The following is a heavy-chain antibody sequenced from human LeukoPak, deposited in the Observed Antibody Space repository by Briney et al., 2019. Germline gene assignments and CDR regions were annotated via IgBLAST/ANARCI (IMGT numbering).Heavy chain of an antibody. J-gene: IGHJ3*02. CDR3: ARGRGPIGRWLQFLSGGPSNAFDI. Sequence: GASVKVSCKTSGYTFTDYYIHWVRQAPGQGLEWMGRINPNSGGTNYAQKFQGRVTMTRDTSISTAYMELSRLRSDDTAVYYCARGRGPIGRWLQFLSGGPSNAFDIWGQGTMVTVSS. D-gene: IGHD5-24*01. CDR1: GYTFTDYY. CDR2: INPNSGGT. V-gene: IGHV1-2*06.